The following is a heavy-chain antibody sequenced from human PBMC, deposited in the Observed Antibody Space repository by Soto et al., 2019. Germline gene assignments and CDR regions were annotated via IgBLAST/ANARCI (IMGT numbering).Heavy chain of an antibody. CDR1: GVTFSSYG. Sequence: PGGSLRLSCAASGVTFSSYGMHWVRQAPGKGLEWVAVISYDGSNKYYADSVKGRFTISRDNSKNTLYLQMNSLRAEDTAVYYCANGGSGWSIDAFDIWGQGTMVTVSS. D-gene: IGHD6-19*01. CDR3: ANGGSGWSIDAFDI. CDR2: ISYDGSNK. J-gene: IGHJ3*02. V-gene: IGHV3-30*18.